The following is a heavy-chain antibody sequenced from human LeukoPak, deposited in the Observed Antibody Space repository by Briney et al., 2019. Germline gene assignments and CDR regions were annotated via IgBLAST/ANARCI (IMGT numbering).Heavy chain of an antibody. J-gene: IGHJ5*02. CDR3: ARERVYSSSWYLTDDRPNWFDP. CDR1: GASISRSTYY. CDR2: IYYSGST. D-gene: IGHD6-13*01. V-gene: IGHV4-39*07. Sequence: SETLSLTCTVSGASISRSTYYWGWIRQPPGKGLEWIASIYYSGSTYYNPSLKSRVTISVDKSKNQFSLKLSSVTAADTAVYYCARERVYSSSWYLTDDRPNWFDPWGQGTLVTVSS.